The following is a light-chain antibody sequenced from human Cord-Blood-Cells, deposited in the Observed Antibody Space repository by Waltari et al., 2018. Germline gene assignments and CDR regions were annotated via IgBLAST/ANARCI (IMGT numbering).Light chain of an antibody. J-gene: IGLJ1*01. CDR1: SSDVGSYNL. CDR2: EVS. CDR3: CSYAGSSTPYV. Sequence: QSALTQPASVSGSPGQSITISCTGPSSDVGSYNLGSWDQQHPGKAPKLMIYEVSKRPSGVSNRFSGSKSGNTASLTISGLQAEDEADYYCCSYAGSSTPYVFGTGTKVTVL. V-gene: IGLV2-23*02.